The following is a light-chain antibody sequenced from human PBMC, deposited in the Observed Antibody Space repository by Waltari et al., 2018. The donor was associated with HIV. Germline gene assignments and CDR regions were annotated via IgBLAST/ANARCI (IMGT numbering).Light chain of an antibody. CDR1: QSVLYSSNNKNF. Sequence: DIVMTQSPDSLALSLGERATINCKSNQSVLYSSNNKNFLAWYQQKSGQRPKLLVYWASTQESGVPDRFSGSGSGTDFTLTISSLQAEDVAVYFCQQHYTTPYTFGQGTKLEIK. J-gene: IGKJ2*01. V-gene: IGKV4-1*01. CDR2: WAS. CDR3: QQHYTTPYT.